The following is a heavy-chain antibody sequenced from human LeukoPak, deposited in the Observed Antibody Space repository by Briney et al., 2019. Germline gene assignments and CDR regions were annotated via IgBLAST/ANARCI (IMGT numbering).Heavy chain of an antibody. V-gene: IGHV4-61*01. Sequence: SETLSLTCTVSGGSVSSGTYYWSWIRQPPGEGLEWIGYIYYSGSTNYNPSLKSRVTISVDTSKNQFSLKLSSVTAADTAVYYCARLNLGYCSGGSCYPGWFDPWGQGTLVTVSS. CDR2: IYYSGST. CDR3: ARLNLGYCSGGSCYPGWFDP. CDR1: GGSVSSGTYY. D-gene: IGHD2-15*01. J-gene: IGHJ5*02.